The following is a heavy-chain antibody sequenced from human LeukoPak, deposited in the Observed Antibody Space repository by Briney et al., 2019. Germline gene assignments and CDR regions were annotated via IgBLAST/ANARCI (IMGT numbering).Heavy chain of an antibody. Sequence: SETLSLTCTVSGGSISSSSYYWGWIRQPPGKGLEWIGSIYYSGSTYYDPSLKSRVTISVDTSKNQFSLKLSSVTAADTAVYYCARHRVVPAANRDYWGQGTLVTVSS. CDR1: GGSISSSSYY. V-gene: IGHV4-39*01. CDR2: IYYSGST. D-gene: IGHD2-2*01. CDR3: ARHRVVPAANRDY. J-gene: IGHJ4*02.